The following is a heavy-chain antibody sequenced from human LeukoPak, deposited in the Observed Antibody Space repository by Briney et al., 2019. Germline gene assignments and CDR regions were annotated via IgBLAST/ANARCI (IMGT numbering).Heavy chain of an antibody. Sequence: PGGSLRLSCAASGFSFSTYGMHWVRQAPGKGLEWMTFIRYDGSQKYYADSVKGRFVISRDNSKNTLYLQLNSLRAEDTAVYYCAKDWDDYYGSGSYFDYWGQGTLVTVSS. D-gene: IGHD3-10*01. CDR3: AKDWDDYYGSGSYFDY. V-gene: IGHV3-30*02. J-gene: IGHJ4*02. CDR2: IRYDGSQK. CDR1: GFSFSTYG.